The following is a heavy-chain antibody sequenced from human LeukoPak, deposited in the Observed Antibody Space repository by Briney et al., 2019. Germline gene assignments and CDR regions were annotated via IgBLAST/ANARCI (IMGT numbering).Heavy chain of an antibody. CDR3: ARAIAGSSSRYYYYYSMDV. D-gene: IGHD6-6*01. CDR1: GGSFSGYY. J-gene: IGHJ6*03. CDR2: IKHMGST. Sequence: PSETLSHTCAVYGGSFSGYYWCWIRQRPGKGREWIGEIKHMGSTNYNPSLKSRVTISVDTSTNQLSLKLSSVTAADTAVYYCARAIAGSSSRYYYYYSMDVWGKGTTVTVSS. V-gene: IGHV4-34*01.